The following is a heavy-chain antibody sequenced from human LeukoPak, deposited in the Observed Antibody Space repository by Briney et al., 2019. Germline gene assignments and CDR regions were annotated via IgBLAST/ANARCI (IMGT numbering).Heavy chain of an antibody. CDR2: INSDGSST. CDR3: AREGSSSWYEQYYFDY. Sequence: GGSLRLSCAASGFTFSSYWMHWVRQAPGKGLVWVSRINSDGSSTSYADSVKGRFTISRDNAKNTLYLQMNSLRAEDTAVYYCAREGSSSWYEQYYFDYWGQGTLVTVSS. J-gene: IGHJ4*02. V-gene: IGHV3-74*01. D-gene: IGHD6-13*01. CDR1: GFTFSSYW.